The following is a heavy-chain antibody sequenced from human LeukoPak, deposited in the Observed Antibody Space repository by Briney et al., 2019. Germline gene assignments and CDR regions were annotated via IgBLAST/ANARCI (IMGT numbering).Heavy chain of an antibody. CDR3: ARGPDSSSFYYYYYYMDV. V-gene: IGHV1-18*01. D-gene: IGHD6-13*01. CDR2: ISAYNGNT. CDR1: GYTFTSYG. Sequence: ASVKVSCKASGYTFTSYGISWVRQAPGQGLEWMGWISAYNGNTNYAQKFQGRVTITADESTSTAYMELSSLRSEDTAVYYCARGPDSSSFYYYYYYMDVWGKGTPVTVSS. J-gene: IGHJ6*03.